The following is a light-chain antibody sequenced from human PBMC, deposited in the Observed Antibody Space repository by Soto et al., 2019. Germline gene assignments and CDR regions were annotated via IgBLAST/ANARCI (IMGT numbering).Light chain of an antibody. CDR2: GAF. Sequence: EIVLTQSPGTLSLSPGERATLSCRASQSVSSSYLAWYQQKPGQAPRLLIYGAFNRATGIPDRFSGSGSGTDFTLTISSLEPEDFAVYYCQQYGSSPFGQGTKLEIK. CDR3: QQYGSSP. CDR1: QSVSSSY. V-gene: IGKV3-20*01. J-gene: IGKJ2*01.